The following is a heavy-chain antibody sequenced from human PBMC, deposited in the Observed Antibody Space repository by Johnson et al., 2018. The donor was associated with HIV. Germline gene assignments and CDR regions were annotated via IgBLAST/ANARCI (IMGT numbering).Heavy chain of an antibody. CDR1: RFTFSDYY. V-gene: IGHV3-30*03. CDR3: ASIDAFDI. J-gene: IGHJ3*02. Sequence: QMLLVESGGGFVQPGGSLRLSCAASRFTFSDYYMSWIRQTPGKGLEWVAVISYDGSNKYYADSVKGRFTISRDNSKNTLYLQMNSLRAEDTAVYYYASIDAFDIWGQGTMVTVSS. CDR2: ISYDGSNK.